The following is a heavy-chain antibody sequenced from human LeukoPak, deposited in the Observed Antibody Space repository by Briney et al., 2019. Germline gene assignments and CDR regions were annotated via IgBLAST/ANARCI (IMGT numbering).Heavy chain of an antibody. CDR3: ARGINRDAYDI. Sequence: SETLSLTCSVSGGSISSYYWIWIRQPPGEGLEWIGRIYYSGSTNYNPSLKSRVTISLDTSKKQFSLRLSSVTAADPAVYYCARGINRDAYDIWGKGTTVTVSS. J-gene: IGHJ3*02. CDR2: IYYSGST. CDR1: GGSISSYY. V-gene: IGHV4-59*12.